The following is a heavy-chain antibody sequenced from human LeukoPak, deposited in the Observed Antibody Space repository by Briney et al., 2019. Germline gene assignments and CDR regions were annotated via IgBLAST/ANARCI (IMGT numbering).Heavy chain of an antibody. J-gene: IGHJ3*02. CDR3: AKEASYYYDGRGPALGAFDI. D-gene: IGHD3-22*01. CDR2: INHSGST. V-gene: IGHV4-34*01. Sequence: PSETLSLTCAVYGGSFSGYYWSWIRQPPGKGLEWIGEINHSGSTNYNPSLKSRVTISVDTSKNQFSLKLSSVTAADTAVYYCAKEASYYYDGRGPALGAFDIWGQGTMVTVSS. CDR1: GGSFSGYY.